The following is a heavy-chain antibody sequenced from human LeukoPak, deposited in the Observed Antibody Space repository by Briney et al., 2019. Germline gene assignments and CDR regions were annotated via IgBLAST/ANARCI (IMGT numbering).Heavy chain of an antibody. V-gene: IGHV3-21*01. J-gene: IGHJ2*01. CDR1: GFTFSSYS. Sequence: GGSLRLSCAASGFTFSSYSMNWVRQAPGKGLEWVSSISSSSSYMYYADSVKGRFTISRDNAKNSLYLQMNSLRAEDTAVYYCARGLGYWYFDLWGRGTLVTVSS. D-gene: IGHD4-11*01. CDR2: ISSSSSYM. CDR3: ARGLGYWYFDL.